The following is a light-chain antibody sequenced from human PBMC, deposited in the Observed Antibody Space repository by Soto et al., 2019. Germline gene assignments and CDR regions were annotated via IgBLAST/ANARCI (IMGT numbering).Light chain of an antibody. CDR3: QQRSIWPLT. CDR2: DAS. Sequence: EFVLTQSPGTLSLSPGERATLSCRASQTVRNNYLAWYQQKPGQAPRLLIYDASSRATGIPARFSGSGSGTDFTLTISSLEPEDFAVYYCQQRSIWPLTFGQGTRLEIK. J-gene: IGKJ5*01. V-gene: IGKV3D-20*02. CDR1: QTVRNNY.